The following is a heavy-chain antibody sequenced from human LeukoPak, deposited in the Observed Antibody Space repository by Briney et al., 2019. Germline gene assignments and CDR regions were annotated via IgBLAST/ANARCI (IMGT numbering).Heavy chain of an antibody. Sequence: GASVKVSCKASGYTFTSYYMHWVRQAPGQGLEWMGLINPSGGSTSYAQKFQGRVTMTRDTSTSTVYMELSSLRSEDTAVYYCAREAIVVVPAAAYNLDYWGQGTLVTVSS. CDR1: GYTFTSYY. CDR2: INPSGGST. J-gene: IGHJ4*02. V-gene: IGHV1-46*01. D-gene: IGHD2-2*01. CDR3: AREAIVVVPAAAYNLDY.